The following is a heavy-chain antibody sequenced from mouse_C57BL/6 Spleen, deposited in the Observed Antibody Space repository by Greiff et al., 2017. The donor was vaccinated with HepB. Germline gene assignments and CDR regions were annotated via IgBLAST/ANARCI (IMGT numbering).Heavy chain of an antibody. CDR1: GYTFTDYE. Sequence: VQLKQSGAELVRPGASVTLSCKASGYTFTDYEMHWVKQTPVHGLEWIGAIDPETGGTAYNQKFKGKAILTADKSSSTAYMELRSLTSEDSAVYYCTRYYGSSWYFDVWGTGTTVTVSS. CDR2: IDPETGGT. V-gene: IGHV1-15*01. D-gene: IGHD1-1*01. J-gene: IGHJ1*03. CDR3: TRYYGSSWYFDV.